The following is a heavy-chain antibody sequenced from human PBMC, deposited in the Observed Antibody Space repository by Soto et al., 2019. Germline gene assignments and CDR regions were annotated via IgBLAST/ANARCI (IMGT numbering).Heavy chain of an antibody. CDR1: GFTFSSYG. Sequence: GGSLRLSCAASGFTFSSYGMHWVRQAPGKGLEWVAVISYDGSNKYYADSVKGRFTISGDNSKNTLYLQMNSLRAEDTAVYYCAKDGLGDAFDIWGQGTMVTVSS. CDR3: AKDGLGDAFDI. CDR2: ISYDGSNK. J-gene: IGHJ3*02. D-gene: IGHD7-27*01. V-gene: IGHV3-30*18.